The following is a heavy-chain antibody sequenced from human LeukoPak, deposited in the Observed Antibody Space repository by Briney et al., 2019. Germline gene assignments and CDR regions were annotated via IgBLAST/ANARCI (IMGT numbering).Heavy chain of an antibody. CDR2: IYPGDSDT. CDR3: ARHVTMVRGIIFYYYGVDV. D-gene: IGHD3-10*01. Sequence: GESLKISCKGSGYSFTTYWIGWVRQMPGKGLEWMGIIYPGDSDTRYSPSFQGQVTISADKSISTAYLQWSSLKASDTAMYYCARHVTMVRGIIFYYYGVDVWGQGTTVTVSS. V-gene: IGHV5-51*01. J-gene: IGHJ6*02. CDR1: GYSFTTYW.